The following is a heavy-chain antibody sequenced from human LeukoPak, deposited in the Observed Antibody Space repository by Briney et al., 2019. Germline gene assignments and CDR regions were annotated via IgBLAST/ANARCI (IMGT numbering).Heavy chain of an antibody. CDR2: ISGSGGST. Sequence: GGSLRLSCAASGFTFSSYAMSWVRQAPGKGLEWVSAISGSGGSTYYADSVKGRFTISRDNSKNTLYLQMNSLRAEDTAVHYCAKDSSSSWRIYNWFDPWGQGTLVTVSS. CDR1: GFTFSSYA. D-gene: IGHD6-13*01. J-gene: IGHJ5*02. CDR3: AKDSSSSWRIYNWFDP. V-gene: IGHV3-23*01.